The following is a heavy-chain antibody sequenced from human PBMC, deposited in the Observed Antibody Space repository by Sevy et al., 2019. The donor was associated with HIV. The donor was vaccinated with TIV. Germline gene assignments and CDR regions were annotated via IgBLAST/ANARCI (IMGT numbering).Heavy chain of an antibody. CDR2: IYSGGST. J-gene: IGHJ6*02. CDR3: ARDLTIFGVVITRMDV. D-gene: IGHD3-3*01. CDR1: GFTVSSNY. V-gene: IGHV3-53*01. Sequence: GGSLRLSCAASGFTVSSNYMSWVRQAPGKGLEWVSVIYSGGSTYYADSVKGRFTISRDNSKNTLYLQMNSLRAEDTAVYYFARDLTIFGVVITRMDVWGQGTTVTVSS.